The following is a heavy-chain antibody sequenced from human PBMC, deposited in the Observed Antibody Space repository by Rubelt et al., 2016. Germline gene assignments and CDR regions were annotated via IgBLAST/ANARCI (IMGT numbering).Heavy chain of an antibody. CDR2: INAGNGNT. J-gene: IGHJ6*02. D-gene: IGHD3-9*01. CDR3: ARDQEYYDILTGYLSGMDV. V-gene: IGHV1-3*01. Sequence: YTITSYAMHWVRQAPGQRLEWMGWINAGNGNTKYSQKFQGRVTITRDTSASTAYMALSSLRSEDTAVYYCARDQEYYDILTGYLSGMDVWGQGTTVTVSS. CDR1: YTITSYA.